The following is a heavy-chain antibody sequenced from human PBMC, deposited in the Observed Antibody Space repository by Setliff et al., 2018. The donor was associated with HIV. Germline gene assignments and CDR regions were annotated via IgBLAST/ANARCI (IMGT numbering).Heavy chain of an antibody. CDR3: ARALWWSDAFDI. D-gene: IGHD2-21*01. J-gene: IGHJ3*02. Sequence: GGSLRLSCAASGFTVSSNYMSWVRQAPGKGLEWVSVIYSSGSTYNADSVKGRLTISRDNAKNSLYLQMNSLRAEDTAVYYCARALWWSDAFDIWGQGTMVTVSS. CDR1: GFTVSSNY. CDR2: IYSSGST. V-gene: IGHV3-53*01.